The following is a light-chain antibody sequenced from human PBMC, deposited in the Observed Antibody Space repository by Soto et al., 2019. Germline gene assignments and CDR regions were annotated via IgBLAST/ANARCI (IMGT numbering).Light chain of an antibody. Sequence: EIVMTQSPATLSVSPGETASLSCRASQSAGNFLAWYQQKPGQAPRLLIYGASTRATGVPARFSGSGSGTEFTLTINSLQSEDFALYYCQEYDNWPLWTFGQGPRWIS. CDR1: QSAGNF. V-gene: IGKV3-15*01. J-gene: IGKJ1*01. CDR3: QEYDNWPLWT. CDR2: GAS.